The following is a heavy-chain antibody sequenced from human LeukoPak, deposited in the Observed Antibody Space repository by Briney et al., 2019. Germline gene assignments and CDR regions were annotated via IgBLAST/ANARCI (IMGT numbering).Heavy chain of an antibody. J-gene: IGHJ4*02. CDR3: ASHDSSGFHDY. CDR2: IYYSGST. Sequence: SETLSLTCSVSGGSVSSGSYYWSWIRQPPGKGLEWIGDIYYSGSTNYNPSLKSRVSISVDTSKNQFSLKLSSVTAADTAVYYCASHDSSGFHDYWGQGTLVTVSS. D-gene: IGHD3-22*01. CDR1: GGSVSSGSYY. V-gene: IGHV4-61*01.